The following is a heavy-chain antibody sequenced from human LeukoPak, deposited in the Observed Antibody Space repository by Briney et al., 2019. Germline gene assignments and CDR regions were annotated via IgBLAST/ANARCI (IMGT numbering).Heavy chain of an antibody. J-gene: IGHJ6*03. V-gene: IGHV1-69*05. CDR3: ARDRDVVVPAAIGYYYYYYMDV. CDR1: GGTFSSYA. D-gene: IGHD2-2*01. CDR2: IIPIFGTA. Sequence: VASVKVSCKASGGTFSSYAISWVRQAPGQGLEWMGRIIPIFGTANYAQEFPGRVAITTDESTSTAYMELSSLRSGDTAVYYCARDRDVVVPAAIGYYYYYYMDVWGKGTTVTVSS.